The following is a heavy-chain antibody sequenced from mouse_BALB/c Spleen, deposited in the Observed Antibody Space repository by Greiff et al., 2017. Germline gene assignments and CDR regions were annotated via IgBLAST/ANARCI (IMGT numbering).Heavy chain of an antibody. D-gene: IGHD2-1*01. V-gene: IGHV1-7*01. J-gene: IGHJ3*01. CDR2: INPSTGYT. CDR1: GYTFTSYW. CDR3: ASYGKSPWFAY. Sequence: VQLHQSGAELAKPGASVKMSCKASGYTFTSYWMHWVKQRPGQGLEWIGYINPSTGYTEYNQKFKDKATLTADKSSSTAYMQLSSLTSEDSAVYYCASYGKSPWFAYWGQGTLVTVSA.